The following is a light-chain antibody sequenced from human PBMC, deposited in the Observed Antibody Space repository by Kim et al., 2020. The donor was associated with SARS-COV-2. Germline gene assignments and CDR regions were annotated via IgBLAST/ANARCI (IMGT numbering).Light chain of an antibody. J-gene: IGKJ1*01. CDR3: QQYHDWPRT. V-gene: IGKV3-15*01. CDR1: HGISTS. Sequence: SPGQTATLSGRATHGISTSLAWYQQKPGRAPRLLMSGASSRSTSVPARFSGSGSGTEFTLTITSLQSEDSAVYYCQQYHDWPRTFGQGTKVDIK. CDR2: GAS.